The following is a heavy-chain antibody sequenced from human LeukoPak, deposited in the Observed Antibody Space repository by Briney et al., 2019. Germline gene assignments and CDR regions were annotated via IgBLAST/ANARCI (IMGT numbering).Heavy chain of an antibody. CDR2: IRYDGSNK. J-gene: IGHJ4*02. V-gene: IGHV3-30*02. D-gene: IGHD3-3*01. CDR1: GFTFSSYG. Sequence: GGSLRLSCAASGFTFSSYGMHWVRQAPGKGLEWVAFIRYDGSNKYYADSVKGRFTISRDNSKNTQYLQMNSLRAEDTAVYYCAKSGVDRFWSGQYFFDYWGQGTLVTVSS. CDR3: AKSGVDRFWSGQYFFDY.